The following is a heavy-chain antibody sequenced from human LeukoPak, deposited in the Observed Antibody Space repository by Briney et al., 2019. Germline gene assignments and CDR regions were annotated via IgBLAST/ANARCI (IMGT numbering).Heavy chain of an antibody. CDR1: GGSISSYY. CDR3: ARGSSTYYFALFAP. Sequence: SETLSLTCTVSGGSISSYYWNWIRQPAGKGLEWIGRIYTSGSTNYNPSLKSRVPMSVDTSKNQFSLNLSSVTAADTAVYYCARGSSTYYFALFAPWGQGTLVTVSS. CDR2: IYTSGST. D-gene: IGHD3-22*01. J-gene: IGHJ5*02. V-gene: IGHV4-4*07.